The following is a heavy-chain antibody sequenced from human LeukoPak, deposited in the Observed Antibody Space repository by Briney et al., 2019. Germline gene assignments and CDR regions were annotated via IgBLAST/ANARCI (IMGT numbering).Heavy chain of an antibody. CDR2: ISGSGGST. Sequence: GGSLRLSCAASGFTFSSYAMSWVRQAPGKGLEWVSAISGSGGSTYYADSVKGRFTIPRDNSKNTLYLQMNSLRAEDTAVYYCAKALRGSGSSDFDYWGQGTLVTVSS. V-gene: IGHV3-23*01. D-gene: IGHD3-10*01. J-gene: IGHJ4*02. CDR1: GFTFSSYA. CDR3: AKALRGSGSSDFDY.